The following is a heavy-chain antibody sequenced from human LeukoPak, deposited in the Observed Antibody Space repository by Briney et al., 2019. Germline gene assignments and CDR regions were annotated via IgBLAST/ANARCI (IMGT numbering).Heavy chain of an antibody. CDR2: INSDGSST. Sequence: PGGSLRLSCAASGFTFSSYWMHWVRQAPGKGLVWVSRINSDGSSTSYADSVKGRFTISRDNAKNTLYLQMNSLRAEDMALYYCAKGSSAWNEVFHFDYWGQGTLVTVSS. J-gene: IGHJ4*02. CDR3: AKGSSAWNEVFHFDY. CDR1: GFTFSSYW. D-gene: IGHD6-19*01. V-gene: IGHV3-74*01.